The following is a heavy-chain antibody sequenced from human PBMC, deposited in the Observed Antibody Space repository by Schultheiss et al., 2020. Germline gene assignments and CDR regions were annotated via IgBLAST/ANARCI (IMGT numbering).Heavy chain of an antibody. J-gene: IGHJ4*02. CDR1: GGSFSSGGYY. CDR3: AREKGDGYSDYYFDY. CDR2: FYTSGST. Sequence: SETLSLTCAVYGGSFSSGGYYWSWIWQLAGKGLEWIGRFYTSGSTNYNPSLKSRVTISVDTSKNQFSLNLSSVTAADTAVYYCAREKGDGYSDYYFDYWGQGTLVTVSS. D-gene: IGHD5-24*01. V-gene: IGHV4-61*02.